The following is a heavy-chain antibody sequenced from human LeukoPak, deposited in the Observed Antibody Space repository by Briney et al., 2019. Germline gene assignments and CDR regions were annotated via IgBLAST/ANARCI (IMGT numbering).Heavy chain of an antibody. D-gene: IGHD3-22*01. CDR1: GGSISSYY. Sequence: PSETLSLTCTVSGGSISSYYWSWIRQPAGKGLEWIGRIYTSGITNYNPSLKSRVTMSIDTSKNQFSLKLSSVTAADTAVYYCARRSSYYDSSGYYYYFLDYWGQGTLVTVSS. CDR2: IYTSGIT. V-gene: IGHV4-4*07. CDR3: ARRSSYYDSSGYYYYFLDY. J-gene: IGHJ4*02.